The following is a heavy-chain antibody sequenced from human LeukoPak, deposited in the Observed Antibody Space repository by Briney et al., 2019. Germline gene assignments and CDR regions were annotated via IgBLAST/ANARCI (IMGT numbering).Heavy chain of an antibody. J-gene: IGHJ2*01. V-gene: IGHV4-30-4*01. D-gene: IGHD3-22*01. CDR1: GGSISCGDYY. CDR3: ARRNYYYDSSGYQTPWYFDL. Sequence: SETLSLTCAVSGGSISCGDYYWSWIRQPPGKGLEWIGYIYYSGSTYYNPSLESRVTISVDTSKNQFSLKLSSVTAADTAVYYCARRNYYYDSSGYQTPWYFDLWGRGTLVTVSS. CDR2: IYYSGST.